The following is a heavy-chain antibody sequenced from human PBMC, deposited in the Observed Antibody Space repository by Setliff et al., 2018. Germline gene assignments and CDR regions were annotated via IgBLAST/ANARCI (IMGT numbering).Heavy chain of an antibody. CDR1: GDSISSGSHY. CDR3: ARMSGFQYIDV. Sequence: PSETLSLTCTVSGDSISSGSHYWGWIRQPPGKGLEWIGRIHYRGTTYSNVSLASRLTIPVDTSKNQFSLSLTSVTAEDTAVYYCARMSGFQYIDVWDKGTTVTVSS. D-gene: IGHD3-3*01. J-gene: IGHJ6*03. V-gene: IGHV4-39*01. CDR2: IHYRGTT.